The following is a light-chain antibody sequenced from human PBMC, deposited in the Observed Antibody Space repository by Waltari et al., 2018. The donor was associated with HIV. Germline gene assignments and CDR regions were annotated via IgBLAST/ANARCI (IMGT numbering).Light chain of an antibody. J-gene: IGLJ3*02. Sequence: QSVLTQPSSASGTPGQRVTISCSGSSSNIGSHSVYWYQQLPGTTPKPLIYRNNERPSGVPARFSGSKSGTSASLAISGLRSEDEADYYCAAWDDSLSGWVFGGGTKLTVL. CDR3: AAWDDSLSGWV. CDR1: SSNIGSHS. V-gene: IGLV1-47*01. CDR2: RNN.